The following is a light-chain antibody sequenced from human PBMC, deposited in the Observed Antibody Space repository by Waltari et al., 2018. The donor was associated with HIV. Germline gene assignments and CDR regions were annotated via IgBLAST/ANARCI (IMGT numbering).Light chain of an antibody. Sequence: DIQMTQSPSSLSTSVGDRVTISCRASQTINNHLNWYQQKPGKAPKLLIYGASSLQNGVPSRLSGSGAGTDFTLTIHSLQPEDFATYHCQQSYNNTYPFGQGTKLEIK. CDR2: GAS. CDR1: QTINNH. V-gene: IGKV1-39*01. J-gene: IGKJ2*01. CDR3: QQSYNNTYP.